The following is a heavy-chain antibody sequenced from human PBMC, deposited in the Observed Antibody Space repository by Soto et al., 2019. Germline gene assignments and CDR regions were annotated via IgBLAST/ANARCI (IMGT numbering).Heavy chain of an antibody. V-gene: IGHV3-23*01. CDR1: GFIFSNYA. J-gene: IGHJ4*02. CDR3: QSYYYGSADYPHF. D-gene: IGHD3-10*01. Sequence: EVQLLESGGTFIQRGGSLRLSCAASGFIFSNYAMNWVRQTPGKGLEWVAGLSGNSQNAHYADSVQGRFTMSRDNSKNTVYLQINTLMDEDSATYYCQSYYYGSADYPHFWGQGTLVAVSS. CDR2: LSGNSQNA.